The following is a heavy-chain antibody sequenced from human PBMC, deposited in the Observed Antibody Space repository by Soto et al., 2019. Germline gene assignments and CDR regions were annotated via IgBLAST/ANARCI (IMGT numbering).Heavy chain of an antibody. J-gene: IGHJ4*02. CDR2: IGTGGDT. CDR3: AKNYYFDN. V-gene: IGHV3-23*01. Sequence: EVHLLESGGGLVQPGGSLRLSCAASGFTFNNYAMNWGRQAPGKGLEWVSSIGTGGDTNYADSVKGRSTISGNNSRDTLYLKMNSLRAEDTALYYCAKNYYFDNWGQGTLVTVSS. CDR1: GFTFNNYA.